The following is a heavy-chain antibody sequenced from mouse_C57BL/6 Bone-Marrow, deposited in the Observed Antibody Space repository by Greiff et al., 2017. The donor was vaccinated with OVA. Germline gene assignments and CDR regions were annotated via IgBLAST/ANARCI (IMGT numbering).Heavy chain of an antibody. Sequence: VQLQQSGTVLARPGASVKMSCKTSGYTFTSYWMHWVKQRPGQGLEWIGAIYPGNSDTSYNQKFKGKAKLTAVTSASTAYMELSSLTNEDSAVYYCTRGDGYDVFAYWGQGTLVTVSA. J-gene: IGHJ3*01. CDR2: IYPGNSDT. CDR3: TRGDGYDVFAY. V-gene: IGHV1-5*01. CDR1: GYTFTSYW. D-gene: IGHD2-2*01.